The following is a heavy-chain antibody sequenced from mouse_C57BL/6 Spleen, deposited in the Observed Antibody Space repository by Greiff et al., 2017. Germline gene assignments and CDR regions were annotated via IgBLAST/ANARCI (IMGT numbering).Heavy chain of an antibody. CDR2: IWWDDDK. CDR1: GFSLSTFGMG. D-gene: IGHD1-3*01. CDR3: ARISGSSIMDV. Sequence: QVTLKESGPGILQPSQTLSLTCSFSGFSLSTFGMGVGRIRQPSGQGLEWLAHIWWDDDKYYNQALKSRLTISKDTSNHQVCLKSANVDTADTATYYCARISGSSIMDVWGQGTSVTVSS. J-gene: IGHJ4*01. V-gene: IGHV8-8*01.